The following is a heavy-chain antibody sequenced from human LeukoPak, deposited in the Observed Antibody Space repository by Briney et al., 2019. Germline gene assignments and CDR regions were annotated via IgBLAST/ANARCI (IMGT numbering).Heavy chain of an antibody. D-gene: IGHD5-12*01. V-gene: IGHV3-21*01. CDR2: ISSSSSYI. CDR3: ARVPRGGYDIAPY. J-gene: IGHJ4*02. Sequence: GGSLRLSCAASGFTFSSYSMNWVRQAPGKGLEWVSSISSSSSYIYYADSVKGRFTISRDNAKNSLYLQMNSLRAEDTAVYYCARVPRGGYDIAPYWGQGTLVTVSS. CDR1: GFTFSSYS.